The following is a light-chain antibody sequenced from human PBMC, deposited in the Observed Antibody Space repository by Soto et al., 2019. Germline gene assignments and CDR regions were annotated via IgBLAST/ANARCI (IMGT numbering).Light chain of an antibody. J-gene: IGKJ4*01. Sequence: EIVLTQSPGTLSLSPGERATLSCWASQSVSNRYLAWYQQKPGQAPRLLIYGESRRATGIPDRFSGSGSGTDFTLTISRLEPEDFAVYYCQQYGSSPLTFGGGTKVDIK. CDR2: GES. V-gene: IGKV3-20*01. CDR1: QSVSNRY. CDR3: QQYGSSPLT.